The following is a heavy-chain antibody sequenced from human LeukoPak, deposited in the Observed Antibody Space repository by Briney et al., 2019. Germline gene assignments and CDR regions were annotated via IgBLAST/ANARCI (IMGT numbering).Heavy chain of an antibody. V-gene: IGHV1-69*05. CDR3: ARDLRGDSDY. J-gene: IGHJ4*02. CDR1: GGTFSSYA. Sequence: SVKVSCKASGGTFSSYAISWVRQAPGQGLEWMGGIIPIFGTANYAQKFQGRVTMTTDTSTSTAYMELRSLRSDDTAVYYCARDLRGDSDYWGQGTLVTVSS. CDR2: IIPIFGTA.